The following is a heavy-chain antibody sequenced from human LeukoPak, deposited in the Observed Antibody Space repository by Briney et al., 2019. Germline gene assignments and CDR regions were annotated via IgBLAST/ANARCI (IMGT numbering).Heavy chain of an antibody. CDR1: GGSISNYY. CDR3: ARGSVGVAAAGGFDY. Sequence: SETLSLTCTVSGGSISNYYWNWIRQPPGKGLEWIGYIYYSGTTNYNPSLKSRVSMSVDTSKNQFSLKLSSVTAADTAVYYCARGSVGVAAAGGFDYWGQGTLVTVSS. D-gene: IGHD6-13*01. CDR2: IYYSGTT. J-gene: IGHJ4*02. V-gene: IGHV4-59*12.